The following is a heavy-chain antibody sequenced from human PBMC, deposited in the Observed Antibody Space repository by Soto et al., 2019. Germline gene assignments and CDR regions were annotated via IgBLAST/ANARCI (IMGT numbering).Heavy chain of an antibody. CDR3: ARTLRYFDWWDY. V-gene: IGHV3-30*04. CDR2: TLYDGSND. D-gene: IGHD3-9*01. Sequence: QVQLVESGGGVVPPGRSLRLSCAASGFTFSDFAMHWVRQAPGKGLEWVAVTLYDGSNDYYADSVKGRFTISRDNSKNTLYLQMNSLRAEDTAVYYCARTLRYFDWWDYWGQGTLVTVSS. J-gene: IGHJ4*02. CDR1: GFTFSDFA.